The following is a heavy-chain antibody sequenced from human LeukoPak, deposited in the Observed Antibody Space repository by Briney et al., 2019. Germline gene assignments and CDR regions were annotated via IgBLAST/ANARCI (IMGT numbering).Heavy chain of an antibody. V-gene: IGHV3-74*01. CDR2: ISPDGSST. D-gene: IGHD5-12*01. J-gene: IGHJ4*02. CDR1: GFAFSSNW. Sequence: GGSLRLSCAASGFAFSSNWMHWVHQAPGKGLLWVSRISPDGSSTNYADSVKGRFTISRDNAKNTLYLQMNSLRAEDTAVYYCTRSVGGSGDYWGQGTLVTVSS. CDR3: TRSVGGSGDY.